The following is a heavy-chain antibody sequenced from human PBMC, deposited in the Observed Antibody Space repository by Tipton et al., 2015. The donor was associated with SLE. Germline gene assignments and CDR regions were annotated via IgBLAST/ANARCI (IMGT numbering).Heavy chain of an antibody. CDR1: GFTFSSYS. D-gene: IGHD3-3*01. Sequence: SLRLSCAASGFTFSSYSMNWVRQAPGKGLEWVSSISSSSSYIYYADSVKGRFTISRDNAKNSLYLQMNSLRAEDTAVYYCAREGGRVDFWSGYSVFDYWGQGTLVTVSS. CDR3: AREGGRVDFWSGYSVFDY. J-gene: IGHJ4*02. V-gene: IGHV3-21*01. CDR2: ISSSSSYI.